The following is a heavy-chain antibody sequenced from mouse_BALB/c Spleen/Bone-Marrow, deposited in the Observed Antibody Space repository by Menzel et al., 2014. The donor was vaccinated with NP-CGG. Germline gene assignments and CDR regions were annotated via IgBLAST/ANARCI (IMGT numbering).Heavy chain of an antibody. CDR3: AIYFCFDY. CDR2: IDPANGNA. CDR1: GFNIKDTY. Sequence: EAQLQQSGPELVKPGASPRLSCPASGFNIKDTYMHWVKQRPDQGLEWIGRIDPANGNAKHDPKFQGKAAITAASSSNTTYRQLSSLTSEDTAVYYCAIYFCFDYWGQGTTLTVSS. J-gene: IGHJ2*01. V-gene: IGHV14-3*02. D-gene: IGHD2-3*01.